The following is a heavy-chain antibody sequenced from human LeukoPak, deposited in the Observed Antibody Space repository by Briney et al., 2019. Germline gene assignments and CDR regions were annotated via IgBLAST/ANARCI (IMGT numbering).Heavy chain of an antibody. CDR3: ARERSSSWPDAFDI. J-gene: IGHJ3*02. CDR1: GFTVSSNY. V-gene: IGHV3-53*01. CDR2: IYSGGST. Sequence: GGSLRLSCAASGFTVSSNYMSWVRQAPGKGLEWVSVIYSGGSTYHADSVKGRFTISRDNSKNTLYLQMNSLRAEDTAVYYCARERSSSWPDAFDIWGQGTMVTVSS. D-gene: IGHD6-13*01.